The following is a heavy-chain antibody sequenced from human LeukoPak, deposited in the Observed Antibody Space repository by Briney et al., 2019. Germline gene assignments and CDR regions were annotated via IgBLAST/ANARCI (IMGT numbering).Heavy chain of an antibody. CDR2: ISYSGST. V-gene: IGHV4-34*01. CDR1: GGYFSGFY. J-gene: IGHJ6*03. CDR3: AKGKAGHYHSVTDEYYYYMDV. D-gene: IGHD3-9*01. Sequence: PSETLSLTCVVDGGYFSGFYWTWIRQAPGKGLEWIGEISYSGSTKYNPSLKSRVTIEVDTSKKQISLNLSSVTAADTAVYYRAKGKAGHYHSVTDEYYYYMDVWGKGTTVIVSS.